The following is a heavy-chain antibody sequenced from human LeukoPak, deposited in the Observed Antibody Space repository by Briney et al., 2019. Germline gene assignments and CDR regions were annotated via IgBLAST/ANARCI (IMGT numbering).Heavy chain of an antibody. J-gene: IGHJ4*02. V-gene: IGHV4-30-4*01. CDR2: IYYSGST. Sequence: SQTLSLTCTVSDGSINTGDYFWNWIRQPPGKGLEWIAYIYYSGSTYYNPSLKSRPTISIDTSKIQFSLNLKSVSAADTAVYYCARGASRASLTELDYWGQGTLVTVSS. CDR1: DGSINTGDYF. CDR3: ARGASRASLTELDY. D-gene: IGHD6-6*01.